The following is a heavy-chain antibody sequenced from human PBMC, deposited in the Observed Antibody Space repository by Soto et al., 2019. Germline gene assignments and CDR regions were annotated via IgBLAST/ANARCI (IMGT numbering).Heavy chain of an antibody. CDR3: ARDYYYMDV. CDR2: INSDGSSI. J-gene: IGHJ6*03. CDR1: GFTFRSYW. V-gene: IGHV3-74*01. Sequence: GGSLRLSCAASGFTFRSYWMHWVRQAPGKGLVWVSRINSDGSSISYADSVKGRFTISRDNAKNTLNLQMNSLRPEDTAVYYCARDYYYMDVWGKGTTVTVSS.